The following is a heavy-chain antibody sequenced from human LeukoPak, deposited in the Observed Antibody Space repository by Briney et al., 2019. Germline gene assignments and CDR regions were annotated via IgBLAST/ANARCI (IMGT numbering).Heavy chain of an antibody. CDR2: ISWNSGSI. CDR3: AKAIRHALYCSSTSCTYYFDY. Sequence: GGSLRLSCAASGFTFDDYAMHWVRQAPGKGLEWVSGISWNSGSIGYADSVKGRFTISRDNAKNSLYLQMNSLRAEDMALYYCAKAIRHALYCSSTSCTYYFDYWGQGTLVTVSS. V-gene: IGHV3-9*03. D-gene: IGHD2-2*01. CDR1: GFTFDDYA. J-gene: IGHJ4*02.